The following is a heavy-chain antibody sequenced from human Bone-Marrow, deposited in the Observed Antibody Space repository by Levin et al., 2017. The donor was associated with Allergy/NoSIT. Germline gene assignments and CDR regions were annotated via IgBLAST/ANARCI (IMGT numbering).Heavy chain of an antibody. CDR2: IDNYGNIT. CDR3: ARGGYNYGYGGIDH. Sequence: GGSLRLSCATSQFDFNVYWMHWVRQVPGQGLVWVSRIDNYGNITNYADSVKGRFTVSRDSAKKTVYLQMNSLRVEDTAIYYCARGGYNYGYGGIDHWGPGTLVTVSS. D-gene: IGHD5-18*01. J-gene: IGHJ4*02. V-gene: IGHV3-74*01. CDR1: QFDFNVYW.